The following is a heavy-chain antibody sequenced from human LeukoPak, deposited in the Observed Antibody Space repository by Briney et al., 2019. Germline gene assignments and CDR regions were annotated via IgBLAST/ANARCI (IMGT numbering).Heavy chain of an antibody. D-gene: IGHD3-10*01. Sequence: GGSLRLSCAASGFTFSSYGMHWVRQAPGKGLEWVAVIWYDGSNKYYADSVKGRFTISRDNSKSTLYLQMNSLRAEDTAVYYCAKDSEFLDAFDIWGQGTMVTVSS. CDR2: IWYDGSNK. CDR3: AKDSEFLDAFDI. CDR1: GFTFSSYG. V-gene: IGHV3-33*06. J-gene: IGHJ3*02.